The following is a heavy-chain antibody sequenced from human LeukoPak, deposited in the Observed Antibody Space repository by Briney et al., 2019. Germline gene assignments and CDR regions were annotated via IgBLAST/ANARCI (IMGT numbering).Heavy chain of an antibody. V-gene: IGHV3-33*08. CDR3: ARAPYTTGRSFYFDS. Sequence: PGGSLRLSCAASGFSFREYAMNWVRQAPGKGLEWVANIWYDGSKNYYADSVKGRFTISRDNFNNMLYLQMNSLRAEDTALYYCARAPYTTGRSFYFDSWGQGTLVTVSS. D-gene: IGHD2-2*02. CDR1: GFSFREYA. CDR2: IWYDGSKN. J-gene: IGHJ4*02.